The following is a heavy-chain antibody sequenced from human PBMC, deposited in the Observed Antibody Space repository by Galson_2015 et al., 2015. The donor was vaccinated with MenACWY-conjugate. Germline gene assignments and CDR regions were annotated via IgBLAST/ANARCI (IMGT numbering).Heavy chain of an antibody. CDR1: GYTFTTYW. Sequence: QSGAEVKKPGESLKISCTGSGYTFTTYWIAWVRQMPGKGLEWMGIICPGDSDTRYSPSFQGLVTISADKSITTAYLQWSSLKASDTAIYYCARRRVGYTNDYWGQGTLVTVSS. D-gene: IGHD5-24*01. CDR3: ARRRVGYTNDY. V-gene: IGHV5-51*01. CDR2: ICPGDSDT. J-gene: IGHJ4*02.